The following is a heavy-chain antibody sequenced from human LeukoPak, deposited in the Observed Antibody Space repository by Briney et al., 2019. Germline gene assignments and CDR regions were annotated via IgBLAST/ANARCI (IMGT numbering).Heavy chain of an antibody. V-gene: IGHV5-51*01. D-gene: IGHD3-10*01. CDR1: GYSFTSYW. J-gene: IGHJ3*02. CDR2: IYPGDSDT. CDR3: ARVDFEEHGSSPFAFDI. Sequence: GGSLKISCKGSGYSFTSYWIGWVRQMPGKGLEWMGIIYPGDSDTRYSPSFQGQVTISADKSISTAYLQWSSLKASDTAMYYCARVDFEEHGSSPFAFDIWGQGTMVTVSS.